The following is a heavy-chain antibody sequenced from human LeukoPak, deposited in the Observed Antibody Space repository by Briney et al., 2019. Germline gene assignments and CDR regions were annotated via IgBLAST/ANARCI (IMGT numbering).Heavy chain of an antibody. CDR2: IIPIFGTA. J-gene: IGHJ6*04. D-gene: IGHD3-10*01. CDR1: GGTFISYA. V-gene: IGHV1-69*06. CDR3: ARSEMVRGVIIYSGYYGMDV. Sequence: GASVKVSSKASGGTFISYAISWVRQAPGQGLEWMGGIIPIFGTANYAQKFQGRVTITADKSTSTAYMELSSLRSEDTAVYYCARSEMVRGVIIYSGYYGMDVWGKGTTVTVSS.